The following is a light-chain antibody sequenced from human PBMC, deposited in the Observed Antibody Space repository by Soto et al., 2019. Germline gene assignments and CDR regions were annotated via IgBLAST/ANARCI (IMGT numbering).Light chain of an antibody. J-gene: IGLJ1*01. CDR3: QVWDSSSDHPYV. Sequence: SYELTQPPSVSVAPGQTARITCGGNNLGSKSVHWYQQKPGQAPVLVVYDDSDRPSGIPERFSGSNSGNTATLTISRVEAGDEADYYCQVWDSSSDHPYVFGTGTKVTVL. V-gene: IGLV3-21*02. CDR1: NLGSKS. CDR2: DDS.